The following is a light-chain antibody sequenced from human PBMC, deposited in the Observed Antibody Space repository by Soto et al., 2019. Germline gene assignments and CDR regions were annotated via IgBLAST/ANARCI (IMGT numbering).Light chain of an antibody. CDR2: EIN. J-gene: IGLJ1*01. CDR1: SSDVGGYKY. Sequence: QSALTQPPSASGSPGQSVTISFTGTSSDVGGYKYVSWYQQYPGNAPQLIIYEINKRPSGVPDRFSSSKSGNTAFLTVSGLQSDDEADYYCSSYAGSNNYVFGTGTKLTVL. V-gene: IGLV2-8*01. CDR3: SSYAGSNNYV.